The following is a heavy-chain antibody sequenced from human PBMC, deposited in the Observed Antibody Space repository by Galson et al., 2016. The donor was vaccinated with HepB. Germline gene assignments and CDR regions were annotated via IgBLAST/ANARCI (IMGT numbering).Heavy chain of an antibody. V-gene: IGHV2-70*04. CDR1: GFVLNINSTG. Sequence: ALVKPTQTLTLTCTFSGFVLNINSTGVSWIRQPPGKALEWLARIDWEDEKFYATSLKTRLSISKDTSKNQVVLTMTNMDPVDTAKSYCAREYSRGGSALDVWGRGTTVTVSS. CDR2: IDWEDEK. D-gene: IGHD3-10*01. J-gene: IGHJ6*02. CDR3: AREYSRGGSALDV.